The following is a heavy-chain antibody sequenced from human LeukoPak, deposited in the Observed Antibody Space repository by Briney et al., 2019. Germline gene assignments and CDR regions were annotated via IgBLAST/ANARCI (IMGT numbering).Heavy chain of an antibody. D-gene: IGHD2-2*02. Sequence: GGSLRLSCAASGFTFSSYGMHWVRQAPGKGLEWVAFIRYDGSNKYYADSVKGRFTISRDNSKNTLYQQMNSLRAEDTAVYYCAKDPRVPAAILGLYYYYYYYMDVWGKGTTVTVSS. CDR1: GFTFSSYG. J-gene: IGHJ6*03. CDR2: IRYDGSNK. CDR3: AKDPRVPAAILGLYYYYYYYMDV. V-gene: IGHV3-30*02.